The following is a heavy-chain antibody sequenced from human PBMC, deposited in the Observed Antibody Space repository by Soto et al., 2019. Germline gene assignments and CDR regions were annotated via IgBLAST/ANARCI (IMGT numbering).Heavy chain of an antibody. Sequence: SQTLSLTCAISGDSVSSNSAAWNWIRQSPSRGLEWLGRTYYRSKWYNDYAISVKSRITINPDTSKNQFSLQLSSVIPEDTAVYYCGRGHLGSDSYSLEPFVPLGQGTLVTVSS. CDR3: GRGHLGSDSYSLEPFVP. J-gene: IGHJ5*02. D-gene: IGHD2-15*01. V-gene: IGHV6-1*01. CDR1: GDSVSSNSAA. CDR2: TYYRSKWYN.